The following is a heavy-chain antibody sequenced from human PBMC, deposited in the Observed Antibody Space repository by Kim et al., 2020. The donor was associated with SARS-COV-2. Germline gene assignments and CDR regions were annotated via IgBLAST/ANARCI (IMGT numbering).Heavy chain of an antibody. CDR1: GFTFSSYA. D-gene: IGHD3-22*01. CDR3: AKDRRVERRMIVVVITHGGGMDV. V-gene: IGHV3-23*01. J-gene: IGHJ6*02. CDR2: ISGSGGST. Sequence: GGSLRLSCAASGFTFSSYAMSWVRQAPGKGLEWVSAISGSGGSTYYADSVKGRFTISRDNSKNTLYLQMNSLRAEDTAVYYCAKDRRVERRMIVVVITHGGGMDVWGQGTTVTVSS.